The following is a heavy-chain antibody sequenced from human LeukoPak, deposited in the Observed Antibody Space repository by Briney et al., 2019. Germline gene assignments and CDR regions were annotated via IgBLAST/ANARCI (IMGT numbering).Heavy chain of an antibody. Sequence: SETLSLTCTVSGYSISSGYYWGWIRQPPGKGLEWIGSIYHSGSTYYNPSLKSRVTISVDTSKNQFSLKLSSVTAADTAVYYCARDDDYGDSAPDYWGQGTLVTVSS. D-gene: IGHD4-17*01. CDR1: GYSISSGYY. CDR2: IYHSGST. CDR3: ARDDDYGDSAPDY. V-gene: IGHV4-38-2*02. J-gene: IGHJ4*02.